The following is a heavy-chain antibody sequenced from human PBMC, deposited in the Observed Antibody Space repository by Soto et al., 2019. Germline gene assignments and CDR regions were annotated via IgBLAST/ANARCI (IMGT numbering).Heavy chain of an antibody. CDR1: GGSISSYY. Sequence: PSKTLSLSCTVSGGSISSYYWTGIRQPPGKGLEWIGYIYYSGSTNYNPSLKRRVTISVDTSKNQFSLKLSSVTAAGTAVYYCARRYGSCFDYWGQGTLVT. CDR3: ARRYGSCFDY. V-gene: IGHV4-59*08. D-gene: IGHD5-18*01. CDR2: IYYSGST. J-gene: IGHJ4*02.